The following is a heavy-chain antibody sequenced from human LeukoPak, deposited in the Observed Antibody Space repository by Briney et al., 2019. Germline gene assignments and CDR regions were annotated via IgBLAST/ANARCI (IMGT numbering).Heavy chain of an antibody. D-gene: IGHD2-2*01. J-gene: IGHJ4*02. Sequence: SETLSLTCAVYGGSFSGYYWSWIRQPPGKGLEWIGEINHSGSTNYNPSLKSRVTISVDTSKNQFSLKLSSVTAADTAVYYCARDELGYCSSTSCSHFDYWGQGTLVTASS. CDR2: INHSGST. V-gene: IGHV4-34*01. CDR3: ARDELGYCSSTSCSHFDY. CDR1: GGSFSGYY.